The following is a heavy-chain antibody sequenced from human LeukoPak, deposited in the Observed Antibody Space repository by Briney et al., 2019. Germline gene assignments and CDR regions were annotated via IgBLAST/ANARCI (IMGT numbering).Heavy chain of an antibody. D-gene: IGHD2-2*01. Sequence: NPSETLSLTCTVSGGSISSYYWSWIRQPPGKGLEWIGYVYYSGSTNYNPSLKSRVTISVDTSKNQFSLKLNSVTAADTAVYYCARVGDILLVPAALVLDPWGQGTLVTVSS. V-gene: IGHV4-59*12. CDR2: VYYSGST. CDR1: GGSISSYY. J-gene: IGHJ5*02. CDR3: ARVGDILLVPAALVLDP.